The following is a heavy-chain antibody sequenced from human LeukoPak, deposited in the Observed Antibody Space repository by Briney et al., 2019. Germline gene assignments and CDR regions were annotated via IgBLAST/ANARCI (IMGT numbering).Heavy chain of an antibody. V-gene: IGHV3-74*01. CDR2: INSDGSST. J-gene: IGHJ4*02. D-gene: IGHD6-19*01. Sequence: GGSLRLSCAASGFTFSSYWMHWVRQVPGKGLAWVSRINSDGSSTNYADSVKGRFTISRDNAKNTLYLQMNSLRVEDTAVYYCARALYSSGWYVYYWGQGTLVTVSS. CDR3: ARALYSSGWYVYY. CDR1: GFTFSSYW.